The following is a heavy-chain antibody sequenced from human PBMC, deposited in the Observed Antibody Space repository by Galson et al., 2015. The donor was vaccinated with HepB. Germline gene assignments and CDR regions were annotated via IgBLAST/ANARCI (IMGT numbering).Heavy chain of an antibody. CDR2: INYSGSGT. CDR1: GFAFSAYA. D-gene: IGHD3-10*01. Sequence: SLRLSCAASGFAFSAYAMSWVRQAPGEGLEWVSPINYSGSGTYYPDSVQGRITISRDNYKHSLYLQMNSLRAEDTAVYYCVKGTGSGGIHYSDYWGHGTLVTVSS. CDR3: VKGTGSGGIHYSDY. V-gene: IGHV3-23*01. J-gene: IGHJ4*01.